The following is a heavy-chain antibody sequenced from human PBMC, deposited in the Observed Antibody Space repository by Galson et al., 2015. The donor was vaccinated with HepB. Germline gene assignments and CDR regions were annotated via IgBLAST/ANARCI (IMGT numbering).Heavy chain of an antibody. V-gene: IGHV1-3*01. Sequence: SVKVSCKASGYTFTNYALHWVRQAPGQRLEWMGFISRCIGNTRYSQMFQDRITFTRDTSASTGYMELSSLTSEDTGVYYCARVGDSKLPGDGSFYFDSWGQGTLVTVSS. J-gene: IGHJ4*02. D-gene: IGHD3-10*01. CDR2: ISRCIGNT. CDR1: GYTFTNYA. CDR3: ARVGDSKLPGDGSFYFDS.